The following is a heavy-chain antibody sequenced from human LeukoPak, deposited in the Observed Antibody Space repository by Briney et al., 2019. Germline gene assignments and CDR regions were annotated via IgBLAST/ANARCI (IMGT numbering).Heavy chain of an antibody. D-gene: IGHD2-2*01. J-gene: IGHJ5*02. CDR1: GGPISSGGYY. V-gene: IGHV4-31*03. Sequence: PSETLSLTCTVSGGPISSGGYYWSWIRQHPGKGLEWIGYIYYSGSTYYNPSLKSRVTISVDTSKNQFSLKLSSVTAADTAVYYCARGYQLLSGWFDPWGQGTLVTVSS. CDR2: IYYSGST. CDR3: ARGYQLLSGWFDP.